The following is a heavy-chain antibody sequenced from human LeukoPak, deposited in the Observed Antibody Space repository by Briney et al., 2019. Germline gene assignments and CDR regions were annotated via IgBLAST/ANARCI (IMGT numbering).Heavy chain of an antibody. CDR2: INPNSGGT. V-gene: IGHV1-2*02. CDR3: ARDSANYYYYMDV. CDR1: GYTFTGYY. J-gene: IGHJ6*03. Sequence: VASVKVSCKASGYTFTGYYMHWVRQAPGQGLEWMGWINPNSGGTNYAQKFQGRVTMTRDTSISTAYMELSRLRADDTAVYYCARDSANYYYYMDVWGKGTTVTVSS.